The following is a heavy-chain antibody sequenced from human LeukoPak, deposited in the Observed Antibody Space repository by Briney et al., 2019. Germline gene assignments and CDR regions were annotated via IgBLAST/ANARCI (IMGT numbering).Heavy chain of an antibody. CDR1: GFTVSSNY. D-gene: IGHD2-15*01. V-gene: IGHV3-53*01. J-gene: IGHJ4*02. CDR2: IYKNAIT. CDR3: ARGIVVVAATIDY. Sequence: GGSLRLSCAASGFTVSSNYMTWVRQAPGKGLEWVSVIYKNAITYYADTVKGRFTISRDNAKNSLYLQMNSLRAEDTAVYYCARGIVVVAATIDYWGQGTLVTVSS.